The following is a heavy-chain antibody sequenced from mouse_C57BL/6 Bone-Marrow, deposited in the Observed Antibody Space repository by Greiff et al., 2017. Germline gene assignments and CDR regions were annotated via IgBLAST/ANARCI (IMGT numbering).Heavy chain of an antibody. V-gene: IGHV1-76*01. D-gene: IGHD2-4*01. CDR1: GYTFTDYY. CDR3: ARGLYDYDGY. CDR2: IYPGSGNT. Sequence: VKLQQSGAELVRPGASVKLSCKASGYTFTDYYINWVKQRPGQGLEWIARIYPGSGNTYYNEKFKGKATLTAEKSSSTAYMQLSSLTSEDSAVYVCARGLYDYDGYWGQGTTLTVSS. J-gene: IGHJ2*01.